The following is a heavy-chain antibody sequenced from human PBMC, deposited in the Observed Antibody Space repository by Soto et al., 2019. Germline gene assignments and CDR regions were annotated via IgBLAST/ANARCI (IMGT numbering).Heavy chain of an antibody. Sequence: PSETLSLTCAVYVGTFSGYYWSWVRQPPGKGLEWIGEINDSGSTNCHPSIKSRVTISVGTSKNQFSLKLTSLTAADTAIYYCARAFCTTTSCSSFDYWGHGTLVTVSS. CDR3: ARAFCTTTSCSSFDY. D-gene: IGHD2-2*01. V-gene: IGHV4-34*01. J-gene: IGHJ4*01. CDR1: VGTFSGYY. CDR2: INDSGST.